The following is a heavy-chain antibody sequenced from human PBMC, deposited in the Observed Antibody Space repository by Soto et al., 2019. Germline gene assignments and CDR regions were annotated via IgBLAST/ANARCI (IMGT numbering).Heavy chain of an antibody. J-gene: IGHJ4*02. Sequence: EVQLVESGGGLIQPGGSLRLSCAVSGFTVSNNYMSWVRQAPGKGLEGVSVIYSGGYTAYGDSVKGRFTISRDNSKNTLILQMKSLSAADPAVFLWATERGGGGYWGQGTLVTVSS. D-gene: IGHD3-10*01. V-gene: IGHV3-53*01. CDR3: ATERGGGGY. CDR1: GFTVSNNY. CDR2: IYSGGYT.